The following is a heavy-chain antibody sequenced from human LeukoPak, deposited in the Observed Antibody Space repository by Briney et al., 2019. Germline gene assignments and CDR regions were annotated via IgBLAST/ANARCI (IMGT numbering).Heavy chain of an antibody. CDR1: GLSISSHS. Sequence: GGSLRLSCTPSGLSISSHSMNWVRQAPGKGLEWVSSISYSSRHIHYADSVKGRFTISRDNSKNTLYLQMNSLRAEDTAVYYCAREGSSSWGNYYYYMDVWGKGTTVTVSS. D-gene: IGHD6-13*01. CDR2: ISYSSRHI. J-gene: IGHJ6*03. V-gene: IGHV3-21*01. CDR3: AREGSSSWGNYYYYMDV.